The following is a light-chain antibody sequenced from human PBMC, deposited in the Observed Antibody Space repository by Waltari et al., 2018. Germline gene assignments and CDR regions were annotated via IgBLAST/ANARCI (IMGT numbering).Light chain of an antibody. Sequence: QSALTHPASMSGSPGQSITISCTGTSTDLGTYNVVSWYQHHPGKAPKLIIYEVRKRPSGIFGRFSGSMSGSTASLTISRLQAEDEAEYYCCSFAGNSYVFGTGTKVTVL. CDR2: EVR. CDR1: STDLGTYNV. CDR3: CSFAGNSYV. J-gene: IGLJ1*01. V-gene: IGLV2-23*02.